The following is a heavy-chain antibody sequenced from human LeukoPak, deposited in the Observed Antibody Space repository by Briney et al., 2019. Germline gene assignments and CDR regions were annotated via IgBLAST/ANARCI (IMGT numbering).Heavy chain of an antibody. V-gene: IGHV1-18*01. CDR1: GYTFTSFS. D-gene: IGHD1-26*01. CDR2: ISVYNGNT. CDR3: ARMGGELLGPWFDY. Sequence: ASVKVSCKASGYTFTSFSITWVRQAPGQGLEWMGWISVYNGNTNYAQKLQGRVTMTTDTSTSTAYMELRSLRSDDTAAYYCARMGGELLGPWFDYWGQGTLVTVSS. J-gene: IGHJ4*02.